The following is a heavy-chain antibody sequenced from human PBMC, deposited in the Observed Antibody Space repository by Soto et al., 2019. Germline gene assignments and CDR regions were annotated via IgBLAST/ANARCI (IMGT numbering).Heavy chain of an antibody. CDR2: ISYDGSNK. CDR1: GFTFSSYG. Sequence: QVQLVESGGGVVQPGRSLRLSCAASGFTFSSYGMHWVRQAPGKGLEWVAVISYDGSNKYYADSVKGRFTISRDNSKNTLYLQMNSLRAEDTAVYYCAKERPTNYYDSSGYYPDYWGQGTLVTVSS. CDR3: AKERPTNYYDSSGYYPDY. J-gene: IGHJ4*02. D-gene: IGHD3-22*01. V-gene: IGHV3-30*18.